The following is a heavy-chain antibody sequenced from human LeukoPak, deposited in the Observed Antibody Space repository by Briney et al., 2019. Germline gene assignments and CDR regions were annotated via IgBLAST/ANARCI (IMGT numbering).Heavy chain of an antibody. CDR1: GYTFTSYD. V-gene: IGHV1-8*01. D-gene: IGHD2-21*02. J-gene: IGHJ5*02. Sequence: GASVKVSCKASGYTFTSYDINWVRQATGHGLEAMGWMNPNSGNTGYAQKFQGRVTMTRNTSISTAYMELSSLRSEDTAVYYCARGLKGDYNWFDPWGQGTLVTVSS. CDR3: ARGLKGDYNWFDP. CDR2: MNPNSGNT.